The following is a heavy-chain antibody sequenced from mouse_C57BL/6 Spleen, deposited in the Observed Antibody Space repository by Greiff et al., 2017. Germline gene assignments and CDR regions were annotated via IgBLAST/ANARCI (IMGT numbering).Heavy chain of an antibody. V-gene: IGHV3-6*01. Sequence: EVQLQESGPGLVKPSQSLSLTCSVTGYSITSGYYWNWIRQFPGNKLEWMGYISYDGSNNYNPSLKNRISITRDTSKNQFFLKLNSVTTEDTATYYCARDPHYYGSSYDFDYWGQGTTLTVSS. CDR3: ARDPHYYGSSYDFDY. J-gene: IGHJ2*01. CDR1: GYSITSGYY. D-gene: IGHD1-1*01. CDR2: ISYDGSN.